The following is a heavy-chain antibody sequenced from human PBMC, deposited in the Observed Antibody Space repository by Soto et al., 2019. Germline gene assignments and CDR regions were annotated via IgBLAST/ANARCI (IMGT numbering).Heavy chain of an antibody. V-gene: IGHV3-48*02. D-gene: IGHD2-21*01. J-gene: IGHJ4*02. Sequence: GGSLRLSCATSGVTFSAYSINWVRQAPGKGLEWVAYISSTFEIWYADSVKDRFTISRDNAKNSLYLQMNSLGDEDTALYYCARDVDWAFDYWGQGILVTVSS. CDR1: GVTFSAYS. CDR3: ARDVDWAFDY. CDR2: ISSTFEI.